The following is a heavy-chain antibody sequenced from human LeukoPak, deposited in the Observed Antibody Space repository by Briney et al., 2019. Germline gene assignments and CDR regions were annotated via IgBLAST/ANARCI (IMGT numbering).Heavy chain of an antibody. CDR1: GGSISSSSYY. Sequence: SETLSLTCTVSGGSISSSSYYWGWIRQPPGKGLEWIGSIYYSGSTYYNPSLKSRVTISVDTSKNQFSLKLSSATAADTAVYYCARHQHVAGDDILTGYSYFDYWGQGTPVTVSS. CDR3: ARHQHVAGDDILTGYSYFDY. J-gene: IGHJ4*02. CDR2: IYYSGST. D-gene: IGHD3-9*01. V-gene: IGHV4-39*01.